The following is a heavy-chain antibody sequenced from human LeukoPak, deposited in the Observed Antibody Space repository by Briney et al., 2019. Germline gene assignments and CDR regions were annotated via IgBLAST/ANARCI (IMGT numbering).Heavy chain of an antibody. Sequence: GGSLRLSCAASGFTFSSYAMSWVRQAPGKGLEWVSAISGSGGSTYYADSVKGRFTISRDNSKNTLYLQMNCLRAEDTAVYYCAKETHRSGWPTLDYWGQGTLVTVSS. CDR2: ISGSGGST. CDR1: GFTFSSYA. D-gene: IGHD6-19*01. J-gene: IGHJ4*02. CDR3: AKETHRSGWPTLDY. V-gene: IGHV3-23*01.